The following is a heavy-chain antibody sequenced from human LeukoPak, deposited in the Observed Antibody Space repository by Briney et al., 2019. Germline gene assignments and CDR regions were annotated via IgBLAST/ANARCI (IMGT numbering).Heavy chain of an antibody. D-gene: IGHD3-16*01. Sequence: SQTLSLTCAISGDSVSSNSAAWNWIRQSPSRGLEWLGRTYYRSKWYNDYALSVKSRVSINPDTSKNQFSLQLNYVTPEHTAEYSSARGGSLVAAYYYYYGMDVWGQGTTVTVSS. J-gene: IGHJ6*02. CDR2: TYYRSKWYN. V-gene: IGHV6-1*01. CDR1: GDSVSSNSAA. CDR3: ARGGSLVAAYYYYYGMDV.